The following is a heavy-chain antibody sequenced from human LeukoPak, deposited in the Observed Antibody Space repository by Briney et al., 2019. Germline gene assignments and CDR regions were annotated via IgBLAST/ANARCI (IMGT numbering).Heavy chain of an antibody. CDR1: GFTFSSYG. CDR3: AKSYSSTWPSPDVDF. Sequence: GGSLRLSCAASGFTFSSYGMHWVRQAPGKGLEWVAVISFDASNIYYADSVKGRFTISRDNSKKTVYLQMNSLRAEDTAVYYCAKSYSSTWPSPDVDFWGQGTLVTVSS. D-gene: IGHD6-13*01. J-gene: IGHJ4*02. CDR2: ISFDASNI. V-gene: IGHV3-30*18.